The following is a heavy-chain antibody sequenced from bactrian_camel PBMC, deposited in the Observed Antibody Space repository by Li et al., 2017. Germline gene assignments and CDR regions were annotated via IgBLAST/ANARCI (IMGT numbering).Heavy chain of an antibody. J-gene: IGHJ6*01. V-gene: IGHV3S53*01. CDR1: GNIASSYC. CDR3: AAHAGRYCYWTSFGY. D-gene: IGHD2*01. Sequence: HVQLVESGGGSVQAGGSLRLSCAASGNIASSYCMGWFRQAPGKDREGVAAIDSDGELSYADSVKGRFTISKDKFKDTMYLQMSNLKPEDTGMYYCAAHAGRYCYWTSFGYWGQGTQVTV. CDR2: IDSDGEL.